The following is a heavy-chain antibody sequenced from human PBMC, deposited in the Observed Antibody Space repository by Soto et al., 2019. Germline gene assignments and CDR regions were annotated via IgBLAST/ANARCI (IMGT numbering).Heavy chain of an antibody. V-gene: IGHV4-39*01. CDR2: IYYSGST. CDR1: GGSISSSSYY. D-gene: IGHD6-19*01. J-gene: IGHJ5*02. Sequence: SETLSLTCTVSGGSISSSSYYWGWIRQPPGKGLEWIGSIYYSGSTYYNPSLKSRVTISVDTSKNQFSLKLSSVTAADTAVYYCATLGLGDIAVAESAFDPWGQGTQVTVSS. CDR3: ATLGLGDIAVAESAFDP.